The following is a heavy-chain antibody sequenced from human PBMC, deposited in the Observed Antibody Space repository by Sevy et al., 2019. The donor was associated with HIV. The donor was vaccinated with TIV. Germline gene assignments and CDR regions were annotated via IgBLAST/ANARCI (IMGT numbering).Heavy chain of an antibody. CDR3: ARDKLYYYGSGSYPKRGFQH. CDR1: GFTFSSYG. D-gene: IGHD3-10*01. V-gene: IGHV3-33*01. Sequence: GGSLRLSCAASGFTFSSYGMHWVRQAPGKGLEWVAVIWYDGSNKYYADSVKGRFTISRDNSKNTLYLQMNSLRAEDTAVYYCARDKLYYYGSGSYPKRGFQHWGQGTLVTVSS. J-gene: IGHJ1*01. CDR2: IWYDGSNK.